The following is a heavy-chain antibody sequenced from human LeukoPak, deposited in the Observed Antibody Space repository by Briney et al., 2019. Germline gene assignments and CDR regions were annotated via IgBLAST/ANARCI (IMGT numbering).Heavy chain of an antibody. V-gene: IGHV4-30-4*08. Sequence: SETLSLTCTVSGGSISSGDYYWSWIRQPPGKGLEWIGYIYYSGSTYYNPSLKSRVTISVDTSKNQFSLKLSSVTAADTAVYYCAREGDVVAARRHWFDPWGQGTLVTVSS. CDR1: GGSISSGDYY. J-gene: IGHJ5*02. CDR2: IYYSGST. CDR3: AREGDVVAARRHWFDP. D-gene: IGHD2-15*01.